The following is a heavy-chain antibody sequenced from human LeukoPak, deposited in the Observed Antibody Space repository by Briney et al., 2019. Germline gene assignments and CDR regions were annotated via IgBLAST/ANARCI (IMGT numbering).Heavy chain of an antibody. J-gene: IGHJ4*02. Sequence: GGSLRLSCAASGFTFSSYAMHWVRQAPGKGLEWVAVISYDGSNKYYADSVKGRFTISRDNSKNTLYLQMNSLRAEDTAVYYCAKERGPYSSSLPPDYWGQGTLVTVSS. D-gene: IGHD6-6*01. CDR3: AKERGPYSSSLPPDY. CDR1: GFTFSSYA. V-gene: IGHV3-30*04. CDR2: ISYDGSNK.